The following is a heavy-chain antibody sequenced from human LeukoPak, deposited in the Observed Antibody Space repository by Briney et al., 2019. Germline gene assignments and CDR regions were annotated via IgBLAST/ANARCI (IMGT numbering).Heavy chain of an antibody. CDR1: GFTIDEYA. Sequence: PGGSLRLSCTVSGFTIDEYAMHWVRQVPGKGLEWVSYISWNSGFTGYADSVKGRFTISRDNARNSLFLQMNSLRAEDTAVYYCARDANYHVSSDYYDAFDIWGQGTMVTVSS. V-gene: IGHV3-9*01. D-gene: IGHD3-22*01. CDR2: ISWNSGFT. CDR3: ARDANYHVSSDYYDAFDI. J-gene: IGHJ3*02.